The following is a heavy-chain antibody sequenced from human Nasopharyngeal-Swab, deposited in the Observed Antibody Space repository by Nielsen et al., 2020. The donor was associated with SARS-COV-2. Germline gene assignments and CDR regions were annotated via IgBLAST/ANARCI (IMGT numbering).Heavy chain of an antibody. V-gene: IGHV4-34*01. CDR1: GGSFSGYY. CDR3: ARRGAGIRGDYARGAFDI. CDR2: INHSGST. J-gene: IGHJ3*02. Sequence: SETLSLTSAVYGGSFSGYYWSWIRQPPGKGLEWIGEINHSGSTNYNPSLKSRVTISVDTSKNQFSLKLSSVHAADTAVYYCARRGAGIRGDYARGAFDIWGQGTMVTVSS. D-gene: IGHD4-17*01.